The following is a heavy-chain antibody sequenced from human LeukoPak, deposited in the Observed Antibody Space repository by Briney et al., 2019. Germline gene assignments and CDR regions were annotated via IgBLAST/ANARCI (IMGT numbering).Heavy chain of an antibody. D-gene: IGHD6-19*01. CDR3: ARDGSGWWVDY. V-gene: IGHV1-69*04. CDR2: IIPILGKA. Sequence: GASVKVSCKASGGTFSSYAISWVRQAPGQGLEWMGRIIPILGKANYAQKFQGRVTITADKSTSTAYMELSSLRSEDTAVYYCARDGSGWWVDYWGQGTLVTVSS. J-gene: IGHJ4*02. CDR1: GGTFSSYA.